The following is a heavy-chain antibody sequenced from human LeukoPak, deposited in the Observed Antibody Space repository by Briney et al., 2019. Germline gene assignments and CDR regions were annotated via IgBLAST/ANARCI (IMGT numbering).Heavy chain of an antibody. D-gene: IGHD2-2*01. CDR2: ISGSGVST. CDR1: GFTFSNYV. Sequence: QPGGSLRLSCLTSGFTFSNYVMSWVRQAPGKGLEWVSSISGSGVSTYYADSVKGRFTISRDNSKNTLYLQINSLRAEDTAVYYCAQEYAKSWNYWGQGTLVTVSS. CDR3: AQEYAKSWNY. J-gene: IGHJ4*02. V-gene: IGHV3-23*01.